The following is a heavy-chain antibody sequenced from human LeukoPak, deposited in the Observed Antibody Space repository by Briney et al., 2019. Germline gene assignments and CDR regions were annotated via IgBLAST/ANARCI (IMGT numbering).Heavy chain of an antibody. CDR3: AKDRSGRYFDY. D-gene: IGHD3-10*01. Sequence: GGSLRLSCAASGFTFSSYGMHWVRQAPGKGLEWVAVISYDGSNKYYADSVKGRFTISRDNSKNTLYLQMNSLRAEDTAVYYCAKDRSGRYFDYWGQGTLVTVSS. CDR1: GFTFSSYG. V-gene: IGHV3-30*18. CDR2: ISYDGSNK. J-gene: IGHJ4*02.